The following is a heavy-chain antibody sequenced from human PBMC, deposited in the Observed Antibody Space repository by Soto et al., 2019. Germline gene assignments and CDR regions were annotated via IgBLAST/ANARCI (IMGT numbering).Heavy chain of an antibody. J-gene: IGHJ5*02. CDR3: ARLCGSGSYYNVIIVLSTERKYNWFDP. D-gene: IGHD3-10*01. Sequence: QLQLQESGPGLVKPSETLSLTCTVSGGSISSSSYYWGWIRQPPGKGLEWIGSIYYSGSTYYNPSLKSRVTISVDTSKNQFSLKLSSVTAADTAVYYCARLCGSGSYYNVIIVLSTERKYNWFDPWGQGTLVTVSS. CDR2: IYYSGST. V-gene: IGHV4-39*01. CDR1: GGSISSSSYY.